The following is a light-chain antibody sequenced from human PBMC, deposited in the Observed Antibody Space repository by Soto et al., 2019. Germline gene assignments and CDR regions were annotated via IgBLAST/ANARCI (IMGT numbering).Light chain of an antibody. CDR3: TSYTGDDFTFV. CDR2: EVS. Sequence: QSVLTQPPSASGSLGQSVTIYCTGTSSDIGTYDYVSWYQQHPGRAPKLIIFEVSKRPLGVPDRFSGSKSGNTASLIVSGLQPDDEAEYHCTSYTGDDFTFVFGTGTKLTVL. J-gene: IGLJ1*01. CDR1: SSDIGTYDY. V-gene: IGLV2-8*01.